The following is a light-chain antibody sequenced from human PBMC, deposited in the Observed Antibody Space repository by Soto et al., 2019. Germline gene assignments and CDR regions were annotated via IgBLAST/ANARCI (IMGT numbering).Light chain of an antibody. J-gene: IGKJ2*01. CDR3: MQGTHWPPYT. Sequence: DVVMTQSPLSLPVTLGQPASISCRSSQSLAYSDGNTYLSWFQQRPGRSPRRLIYKVSNRDSGVPDRFSGSGSGTDFTLKISRVEAEDVGVYYCMQGTHWPPYTFGQGTKLEIK. V-gene: IGKV2-30*01. CDR1: QSLAYSDGNTY. CDR2: KVS.